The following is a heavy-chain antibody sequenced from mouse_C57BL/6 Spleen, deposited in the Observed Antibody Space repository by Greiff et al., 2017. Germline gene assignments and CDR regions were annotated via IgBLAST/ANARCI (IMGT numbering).Heavy chain of an antibody. CDR2: IYPGDGDT. CDR1: GYAFSSSW. Sequence: QVQLQQSGPELVKPGASVKISCKASGYAFSSSWMNWVKQRPGKGLEWIGRIYPGDGDTNYNGKFKGKATLTADKSSSTAYMQLSSLTSEDAAVYFCARWIFTTVVGGYFDVWGTGTTVTVSS. D-gene: IGHD1-1*01. CDR3: ARWIFTTVVGGYFDV. J-gene: IGHJ1*03. V-gene: IGHV1-82*01.